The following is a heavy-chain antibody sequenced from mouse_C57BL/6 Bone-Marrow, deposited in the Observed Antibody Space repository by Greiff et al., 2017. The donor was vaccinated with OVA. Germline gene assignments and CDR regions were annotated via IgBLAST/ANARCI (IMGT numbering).Heavy chain of an antibody. Sequence: VQLQQSGAELARPGASVKLSCKASGYTFTSYGISWVKQRTGQCLEWIGEILPGSGSTNYNEKFKGKATFTADTSSNTAYMQLSSLTTEDSAIYYCAQDGGDYHYFDYWGQGTTLTVSS. CDR1: GYTFTSYG. J-gene: IGHJ2*01. CDR3: AQDGGDYHYFDY. CDR2: ILPGSGST. V-gene: IGHV1-81*01. D-gene: IGHD2-4*01.